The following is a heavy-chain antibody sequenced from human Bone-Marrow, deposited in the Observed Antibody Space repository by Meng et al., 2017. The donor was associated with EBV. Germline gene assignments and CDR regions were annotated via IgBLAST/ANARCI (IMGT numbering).Heavy chain of an antibody. CDR3: ARGAYDYIWGSYEDY. D-gene: IGHD3-16*01. CDR2: ISSSSSYI. Sequence: EVQLVESGGGLGKPGGSLRRACAASGFTFSSYSMNWVRQAPGKGLEWVSSISSSSSYIYYADSVKGRFTISRDNAKNSLYLQMNSLRAEDTAVYYCARGAYDYIWGSYEDYWGQGTLITVSS. J-gene: IGHJ4*02. V-gene: IGHV3-21*01. CDR1: GFTFSSYS.